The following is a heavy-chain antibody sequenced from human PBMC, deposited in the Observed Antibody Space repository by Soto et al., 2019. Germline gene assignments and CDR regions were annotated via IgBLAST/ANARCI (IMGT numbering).Heavy chain of an antibody. J-gene: IGHJ4*02. D-gene: IGHD4-17*01. V-gene: IGHV1-69*06. CDR1: GGTFSSYA. Sequence: QVQLVQSGAEVKKPGSSVKVSCEASGGTFSSYAISWVRQAPGQGLEWIGGIIPIFGTANYAQKFQGRVTITADKSTSTAYMELSSLRSEDTAVYYCGYGDYDRGCSVYWGQGTLVTVSS. CDR3: GYGDYDRGCSVY. CDR2: IIPIFGTA.